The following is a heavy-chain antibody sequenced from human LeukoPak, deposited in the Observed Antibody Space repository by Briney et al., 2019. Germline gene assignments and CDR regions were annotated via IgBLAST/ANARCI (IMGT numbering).Heavy chain of an antibody. CDR1: GFTFSSYW. CDR3: AKDRHAPGRYCSSTSCFPFAS. Sequence: WGSLRLSCAASGFTFSSYWISWVRQVPGKGLEWVANIKQDGREKYYVDSVKGRFTISRDNAKNSLYLQMTSLRAEDTAVYYCAKDRHAPGRYCSSTSCFPFASWGQGTLVTVSS. CDR2: IKQDGREK. D-gene: IGHD2-2*01. J-gene: IGHJ5*01. V-gene: IGHV3-7*01.